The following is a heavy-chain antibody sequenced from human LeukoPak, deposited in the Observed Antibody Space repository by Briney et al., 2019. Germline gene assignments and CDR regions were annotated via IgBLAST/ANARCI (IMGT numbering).Heavy chain of an antibody. J-gene: IGHJ6*02. CDR3: AKDYGVRGVLYYYYYGMDV. CDR1: GFTFSSYA. D-gene: IGHD3-10*01. V-gene: IGHV3-23*01. Sequence: GGSLRLSCAASGFTFSSYAMSWVRQAPGKGLEWVSAISGSGGSTYYADSVKGRFTISRDNSKNTLYPQMNSLRAEDTAVYYCAKDYGVRGVLYYYYYGMDVWGQGTTVTVSS. CDR2: ISGSGGST.